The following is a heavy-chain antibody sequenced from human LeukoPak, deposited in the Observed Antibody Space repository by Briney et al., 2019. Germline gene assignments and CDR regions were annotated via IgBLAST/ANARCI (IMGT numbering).Heavy chain of an antibody. CDR3: ARDYQPISQVVITDAFDI. D-gene: IGHD3-22*01. CDR1: GGTFSSYA. J-gene: IGHJ3*02. Sequence: ASVKVSCTASGGTFSSYAISWVRQAPGQGLEWMGGIIPIFGTANYAQKFQGRVTITADESTSTAYMELSSLRSEDTAVYYCARDYQPISQVVITDAFDIWGQGTMVTVSS. V-gene: IGHV1-69*13. CDR2: IIPIFGTA.